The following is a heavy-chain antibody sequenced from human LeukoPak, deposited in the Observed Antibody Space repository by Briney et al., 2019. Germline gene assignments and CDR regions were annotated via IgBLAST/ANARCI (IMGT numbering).Heavy chain of an antibody. Sequence: GASVKVSCKASGYTFTSYGISWVRQAPGQGLEWMGWMNPNSGNTGYAQKFQGRVTITRNTSISTAYMELSSLRSEDTAVYYCAGVQGPCVGSTSCFTDAFDIWGQGTMVTVSS. CDR3: AGVQGPCVGSTSCFTDAFDI. J-gene: IGHJ3*02. V-gene: IGHV1-8*03. D-gene: IGHD2-2*02. CDR1: GYTFTSYG. CDR2: MNPNSGNT.